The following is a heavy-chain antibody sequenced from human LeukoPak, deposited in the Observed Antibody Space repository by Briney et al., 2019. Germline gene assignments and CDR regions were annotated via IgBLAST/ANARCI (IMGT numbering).Heavy chain of an antibody. CDR2: IKQDGSEK. CDR1: GFTFTSFG. V-gene: IGHV3-7*01. D-gene: IGHD2-21*02. J-gene: IGHJ4*02. CDR3: ARDHCGGDCNPRTPFDY. Sequence: PGGTLRLSCAASGFTFTSFGMSWVRQAPGKGLEWVANIKQDGSEKYYVDSVKGRFTISRDNAKNSLYLQMSSLRAEDTAVYYCARDHCGGDCNPRTPFDYWGQGTLVTVSS.